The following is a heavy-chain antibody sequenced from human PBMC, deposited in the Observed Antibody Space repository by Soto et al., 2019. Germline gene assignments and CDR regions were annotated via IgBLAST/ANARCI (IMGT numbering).Heavy chain of an antibody. V-gene: IGHV1-24*01. CDR2: FDPEDGET. D-gene: IGHD3-10*01. J-gene: IGHJ4*02. CDR1: GYTLTELS. CDR3: ATARLLWFGELLYGFY. Sequence: GASVKVSCKVSGYTLTELSMHWVRQAPGKGLEWMGGFDPEDGETIYAQKFQGRVTMTEDTSTDTAYMELSSLRSEDTAVYYCATARLLWFGELLYGFYWGQGTLVTVSS.